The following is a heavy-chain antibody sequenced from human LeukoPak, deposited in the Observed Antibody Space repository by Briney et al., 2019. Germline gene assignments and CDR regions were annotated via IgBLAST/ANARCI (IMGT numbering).Heavy chain of an antibody. J-gene: IGHJ6*02. CDR2: ISAYNGNT. V-gene: IGHV1-18*01. CDR3: ATSITILIGHYYGMDV. Sequence: GASVKVSCTASGYTFTSYGISWVRQAPGQGLEWMGWISAYNGNTNYAQKLQGRVTMTTDTSTSTAYMELSSLRSEDTAVYYCATSITILIGHYYGMDVWGQGTTVTVSS. D-gene: IGHD3-3*01. CDR1: GYTFTSYG.